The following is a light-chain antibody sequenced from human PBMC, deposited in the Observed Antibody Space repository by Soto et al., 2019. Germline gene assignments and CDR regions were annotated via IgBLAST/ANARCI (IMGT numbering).Light chain of an antibody. CDR2: GAS. Sequence: EIVLTQSPGTLSLSPGERATLSCRASQSVSSSYLAWYQQKPGQAPRLLIYGASSRATGIPDRFSGSGSGTDFTLTITNLQPEDFATYYCQHSYVTPWTFGQGTKVDIK. CDR3: QHSYVTPWT. V-gene: IGKV3-20*01. J-gene: IGKJ1*01. CDR1: QSVSSSY.